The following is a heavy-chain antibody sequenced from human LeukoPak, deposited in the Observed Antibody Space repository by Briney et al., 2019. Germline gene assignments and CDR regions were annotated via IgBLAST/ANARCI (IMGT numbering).Heavy chain of an antibody. V-gene: IGHV4-59*01. CDR2: IYYSGST. CDR1: GGSISSYY. D-gene: IGHD2-2*02. J-gene: IGHJ4*02. Sequence: SETLSLTCTVSGGSISSYYWSWIRQPPGKGLEWIGYIYYSGSTNYNPSLKSRVTISVDTSKNQFSLKLSSVTAADTAVYYCPRKLYDYVDYWGQGTLVTVSS. CDR3: PRKLYDYVDY.